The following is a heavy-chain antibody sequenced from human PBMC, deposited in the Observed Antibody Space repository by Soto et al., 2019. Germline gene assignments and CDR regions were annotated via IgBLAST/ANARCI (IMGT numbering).Heavy chain of an antibody. D-gene: IGHD1-26*01. CDR3: ARARASGSYPLAY. J-gene: IGHJ4*02. V-gene: IGHV1-18*01. CDR2: ISAYNGNT. Sequence: QVQLVQSGAEVKKPGASVKLSCKASGYTFTSYGISWVRQAPGQGLEWMGWISAYNGNTNCAQKFLGRVTMTTDPSTSTAYIELRSLRSEDTAVFYCARARASGSYPLAYWGQGTLVTVSS. CDR1: GYTFTSYG.